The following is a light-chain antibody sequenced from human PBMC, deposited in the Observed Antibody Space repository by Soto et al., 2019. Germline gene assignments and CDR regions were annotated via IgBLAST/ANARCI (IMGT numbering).Light chain of an antibody. CDR2: GTS. V-gene: IGKV3-20*01. CDR3: QQYGSSPRT. CDR1: QNVGSRD. J-gene: IGKJ1*01. Sequence: EIVLTQSPGTRSLSPGERATISCRASQNVGSRDLAWYQQKPGQDHRLLIYGTSNTATGISDRFDGSGSGTVFSLTISSLEPGDLVVYDCQQYGSSPRTFGQGNKVELK.